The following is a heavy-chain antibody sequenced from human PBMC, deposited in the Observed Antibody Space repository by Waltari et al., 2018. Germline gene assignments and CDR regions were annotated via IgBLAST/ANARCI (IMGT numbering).Heavy chain of an antibody. CDR1: GGTFSSYA. CDR3: ARGRRPAERYYYYYMDV. J-gene: IGHJ6*03. V-gene: IGHV1-69*10. Sequence: QVQLVQSGAEVKKPGSSVKVSCKASGGTFSSYAISWVRQAPGQGLEWMGGIIPILGIANYAQKFQGRVTITADKSTSTAYMELSSLRSEDTAVYYCARGRRPAERYYYYYMDVWGKGTTVTVSS. CDR2: IIPILGIA.